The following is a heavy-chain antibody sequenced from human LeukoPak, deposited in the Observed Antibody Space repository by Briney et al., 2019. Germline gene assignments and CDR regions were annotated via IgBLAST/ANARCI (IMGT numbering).Heavy chain of an antibody. V-gene: IGHV4-30-4*01. CDR3: ARAPWGDYVDY. CDR2: IYYSGST. Sequence: SETLSLTCTVSGGPISSGDYYWSWIRQPPGKGLEWIGYIYYSGSTYYNPSLKSRVTISVDTSKNQFSLKLSSVTAADTAVYYCARAPWGDYVDYWGQGTLVTVSS. CDR1: GGPISSGDYY. J-gene: IGHJ4*02. D-gene: IGHD3-16*01.